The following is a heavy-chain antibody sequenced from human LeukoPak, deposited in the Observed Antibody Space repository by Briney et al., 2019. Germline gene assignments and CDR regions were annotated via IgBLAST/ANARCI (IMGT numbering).Heavy chain of an antibody. Sequence: GSLRLSCAPSGFTFSSYAMHWVRQAPGKGLEWVAVISYAGSNKFYADSVRGRVTISRDNSKNTLYLQMNNLKTEDTAVYYCARGQHRVTYSDDAFDIWGQGTMVTVSS. J-gene: IGHJ3*02. CDR3: ARGQHRVTYSDDAFDI. CDR1: GFTFSSYA. D-gene: IGHD4-11*01. CDR2: ISYAGSNK. V-gene: IGHV3-30-3*01.